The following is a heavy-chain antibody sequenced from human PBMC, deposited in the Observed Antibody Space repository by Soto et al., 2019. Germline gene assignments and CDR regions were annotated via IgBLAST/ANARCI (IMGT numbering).Heavy chain of an antibody. CDR1: GFTFINYA. D-gene: IGHD6-13*01. J-gene: IGHJ3*01. V-gene: IGHV3-23*01. CDR3: AKPAGGFVYDALDV. CDR2: VTGSGGST. Sequence: EVQLLESGGGLVQPGGSLRLSCAASGFTFINYAMSWVRQAPGKGLEWVSAVTGSGGSTYYADSVKGRFTISRDNSNNTLYLQLNSLRADDTAVYYCAKPAGGFVYDALDVWGQGTVVTVSS.